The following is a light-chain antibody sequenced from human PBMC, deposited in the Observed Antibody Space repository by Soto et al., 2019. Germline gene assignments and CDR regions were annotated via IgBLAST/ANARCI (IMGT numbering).Light chain of an antibody. CDR2: DAS. J-gene: IGKJ1*01. V-gene: IGKV3-11*01. Sequence: ESVLTQSPATLSLSPGERATLSCRASQYITIYLAWYQQKPGQAPRLLIYDASNRATGIPARFSGSGSGTDFTLTISRLEPEDFAVYYCQQYGSSGTFGQGTKVDI. CDR1: QYITIY. CDR3: QQYGSSGT.